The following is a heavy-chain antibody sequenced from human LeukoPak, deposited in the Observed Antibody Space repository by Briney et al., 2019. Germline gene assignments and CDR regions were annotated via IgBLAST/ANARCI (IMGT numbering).Heavy chain of an antibody. Sequence: GGSLRLSCAASGFTFSSFSMNWVRQAPGKGLEWVSSIGSSSTYIYYADSVKGRFTISRDNAKKSLYLQMNSLRAEDTAVYFCARVLTGDISMLSNDYWGQGTLVTVSS. V-gene: IGHV3-21*01. J-gene: IGHJ4*02. CDR3: ARVLTGDISMLSNDY. CDR2: IGSSSTYI. D-gene: IGHD5-18*01. CDR1: GFTFSSFS.